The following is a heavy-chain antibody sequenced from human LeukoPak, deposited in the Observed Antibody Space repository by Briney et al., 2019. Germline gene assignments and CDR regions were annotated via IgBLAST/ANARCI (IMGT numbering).Heavy chain of an antibody. CDR2: IYYSGST. CDR3: ARAHITMVRGVIITSSFDY. Sequence: PSETLSLTCTVSGGSISSGDYYWSWIRQPPGKGLEWIGYIYYSGSTYYNPSLKSRVTISVDTSKNQFSLKLSSVTAADTAVYYCARAHITMVRGVIITSSFDYWGQGTLVTASS. V-gene: IGHV4-30-4*01. CDR1: GGSISSGDYY. D-gene: IGHD3-10*01. J-gene: IGHJ4*02.